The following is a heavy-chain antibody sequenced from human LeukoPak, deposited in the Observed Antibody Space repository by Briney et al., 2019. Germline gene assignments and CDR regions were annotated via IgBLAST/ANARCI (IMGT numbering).Heavy chain of an antibody. D-gene: IGHD1-26*01. J-gene: IGHJ4*02. CDR3: ARLRATDGRVFDY. CDR1: GFDFTRDW. CDR2: IFPDDSDT. V-gene: IGHV5-51*01. Sequence: GESLKISCRFSGFDFTRDWIGWVRLMPGKGLEWMGIIFPDDSDTRYSPSFQGQVTLSADRSISTAYLQWSSLKASDTAMYYCARLRATDGRVFDYWGQGTLVTVSS.